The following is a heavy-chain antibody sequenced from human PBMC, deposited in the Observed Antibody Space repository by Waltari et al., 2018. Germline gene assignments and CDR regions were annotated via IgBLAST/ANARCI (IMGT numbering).Heavy chain of an antibody. CDR2: IIPIFGTA. CDR1: GGTFSSYA. D-gene: IGHD6-6*01. Sequence: ASGGTFSSYAISWVRQAPGQGLEWMGGIIPIFGTANYAQKFQGRVTITTDESTSTAYMELSSLRSEDTAVYYCARGSGYSSSSGFDYWGQGTLVTVSS. CDR3: ARGSGYSSSSGFDY. V-gene: IGHV1-69*05. J-gene: IGHJ4*02.